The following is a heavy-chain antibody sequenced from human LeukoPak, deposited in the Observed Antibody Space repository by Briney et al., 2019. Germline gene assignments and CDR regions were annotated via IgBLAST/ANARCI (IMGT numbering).Heavy chain of an antibody. V-gene: IGHV1-2*02. Sequence: ASVKVSCKTSGYAFTGYFIHWVRQVPGQGLERIGWLNPDSGSTKSAEKSQGRVTMTRDTSVSTAYMDLTSLKSDDAGLYYCARGLKNVFFSYYLDVWGKGTTVTVSS. D-gene: IGHD1-1*01. CDR3: ARGLKNVFFSYYLDV. J-gene: IGHJ6*03. CDR1: GYAFTGYF. CDR2: LNPDSGST.